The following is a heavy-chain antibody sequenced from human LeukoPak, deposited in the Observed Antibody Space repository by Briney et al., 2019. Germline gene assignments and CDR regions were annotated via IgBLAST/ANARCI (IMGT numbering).Heavy chain of an antibody. Sequence: SETLSLICAVHGGSFNSYSWSWIRQPPGKGLEWIGEVTYGGSTNYNPSLKSRVTISVDTSRNQFSLKLTSVTAADRGVYYCARESYLDWFDPWSQGTLVTVSS. CDR3: ARESYLDWFDP. CDR1: GGSFNSYS. CDR2: VTYGGST. V-gene: IGHV4-34*01. D-gene: IGHD3-10*01. J-gene: IGHJ5*02.